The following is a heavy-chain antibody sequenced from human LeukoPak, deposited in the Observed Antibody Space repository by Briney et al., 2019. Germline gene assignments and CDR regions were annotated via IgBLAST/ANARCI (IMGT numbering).Heavy chain of an antibody. CDR1: GFTLRFYV. J-gene: IGHJ4*02. D-gene: IGHD1-26*01. CDR3: AKETSSGNFVTIDC. Sequence: GGSLRLSCAASGFTLRFYVMSWVRQTPGKGLKWVSAITGDGGGTNHADSVKGRFTISRDNSKNTLYLQMNSLRAEDTAVYYCAKETSSGNFVTIDCWGQGALVTVSS. CDR2: ITGDGGGT. V-gene: IGHV3-23*01.